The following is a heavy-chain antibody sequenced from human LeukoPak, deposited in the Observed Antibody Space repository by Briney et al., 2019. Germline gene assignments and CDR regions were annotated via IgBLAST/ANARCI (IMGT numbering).Heavy chain of an antibody. Sequence: GGSLRLSCAASGFTFSSYAMSWVRQAPGKGLEWVSAVRDSGSTTYYADSVKGRFTISRDNSKNTLYLQMNSLRVEDTAIYYCARGGVWELEDYWGQGTLVTVSS. CDR2: VRDSGSTT. J-gene: IGHJ4*02. CDR3: ARGGVWELEDY. V-gene: IGHV3-23*01. CDR1: GFTFSSYA. D-gene: IGHD1-26*01.